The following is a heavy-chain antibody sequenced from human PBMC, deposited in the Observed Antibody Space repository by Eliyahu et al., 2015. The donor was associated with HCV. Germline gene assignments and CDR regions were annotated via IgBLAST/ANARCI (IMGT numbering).Heavy chain of an antibody. Sequence: QVQFVQSGAEVKTPGSSVRLSCKASGDTFRTTNLNWIRQAPGQRLEYLGDIIPIFGASNYAPKFQGKITITADDSTTTAYLELNALTSDDTAIYYCAPLGSDYDHGNGWFHPWGQGTPVIVSS. D-gene: IGHD3-16*01. J-gene: IGHJ5*02. CDR1: GDTFRTTN. V-gene: IGHV1-69*01. CDR3: APLGSDYDHGNGWFHP. CDR2: IIPIFGAS.